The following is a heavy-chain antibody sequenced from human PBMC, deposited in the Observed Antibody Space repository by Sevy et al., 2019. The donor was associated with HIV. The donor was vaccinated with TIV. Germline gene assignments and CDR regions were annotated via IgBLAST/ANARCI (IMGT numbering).Heavy chain of an antibody. V-gene: IGHV3-53*01. CDR1: GFPVSSSY. CDR3: ARDKNAYYYGLDV. J-gene: IGHJ6*02. Sequence: WGSLRLSCAVSGFPVSSSYMNWVRQAPGKGLEWVSVFYTGSKTDYADSVKGRFTMSRDNSKNTLYLQMNGLRAEDTAVYYCARDKNAYYYGLDVWGQGTTVTVSS. CDR2: FYTGSKT.